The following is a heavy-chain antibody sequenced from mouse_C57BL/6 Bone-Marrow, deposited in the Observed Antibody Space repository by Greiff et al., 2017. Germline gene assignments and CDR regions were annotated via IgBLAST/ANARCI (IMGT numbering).Heavy chain of an antibody. CDR2: INPYNGGT. Sequence: EVMLVESGPVLVKPGASVKMSCKASGYTFTDYYMNWVKQSHGKSLVWIGVINPYNGGTSYNQKFKGKATLTVDKSSSTAYMERNSLTSEDSAVYYCARDRVVFAYWGQGTLVTVSA. J-gene: IGHJ3*01. CDR1: GYTFTDYY. CDR3: ARDRVVFAY. V-gene: IGHV1-19*01.